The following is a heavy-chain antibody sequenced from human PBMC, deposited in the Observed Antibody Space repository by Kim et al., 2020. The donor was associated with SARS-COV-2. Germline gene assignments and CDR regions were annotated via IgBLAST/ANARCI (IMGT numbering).Heavy chain of an antibody. CDR2: INPNSGGT. D-gene: IGHD1-26*01. V-gene: IGHV1-2*06. Sequence: ASVKVSCKASGYTFTGYYMHWVRQAPGQGLEWMGRINPNSGGTNYAQKFQGRVTMTRATSISTAYMELSRLRSDDTAVDYGAREGEWDLLLYYYYYMDFW. CDR3: AREGEWDLLLYYYYYMDF. CDR1: GYTFTGYY. J-gene: IGHJ6*03.